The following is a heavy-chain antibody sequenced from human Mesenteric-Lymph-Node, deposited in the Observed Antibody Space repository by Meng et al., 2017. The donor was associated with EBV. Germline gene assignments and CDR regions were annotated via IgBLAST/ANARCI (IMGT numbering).Heavy chain of an antibody. J-gene: IGHJ4*02. V-gene: IGHV1-18*01. CDR3: ASGGSGINFDY. CDR2: ISADNGNT. D-gene: IGHD3-10*01. CDR1: GYRFNSYG. Sequence: QVQLVQFGAEGKKPGASVKVSCKASGYRFNSYGISWVRQAPGQGLEWMGWISADNGNTIFAQKFQGRVTMTADSSTSTAYMEVTSLTSDDTAVYYCASGGSGINFDYWGQGTLVTVSS.